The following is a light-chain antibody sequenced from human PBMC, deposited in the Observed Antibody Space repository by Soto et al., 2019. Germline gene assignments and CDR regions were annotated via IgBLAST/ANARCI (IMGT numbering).Light chain of an antibody. CDR2: DAS. V-gene: IGKV1-5*01. J-gene: IGKJ1*01. Sequence: GDRATVTCRASQSISSWLAWYQQKPGKAPKLLIYDASSLESGVPSRFSGSGSGTEFTLTISSLQPDDFATYYCQQYNSYWTFGQGTNVDIK. CDR3: QQYNSYWT. CDR1: QSISSW.